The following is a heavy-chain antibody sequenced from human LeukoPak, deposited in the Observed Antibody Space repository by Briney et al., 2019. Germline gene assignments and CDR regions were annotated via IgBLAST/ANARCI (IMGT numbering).Heavy chain of an antibody. CDR3: ARVRYYDSSGENDY. J-gene: IGHJ4*02. CDR1: GYTFTSYG. CDR2: ISAYNGNT. V-gene: IGHV1-18*01. Sequence: ASVKVSCKASGYTFTSYGISWVRQAPGQGLEWMGWISAYNGNTNYAQKLQGRVTMTTDTSTSTAYMELRSLRSDDTAVYYCARVRYYDSSGENDYWGQGTLVTVSS. D-gene: IGHD3-22*01.